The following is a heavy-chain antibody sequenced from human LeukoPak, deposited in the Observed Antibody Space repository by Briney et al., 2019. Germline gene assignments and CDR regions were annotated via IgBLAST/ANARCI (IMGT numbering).Heavy chain of an antibody. J-gene: IGHJ4*02. V-gene: IGHV3-21*01. CDR3: ASMKGGWVDY. CDR1: GFTFSSYS. Sequence: GGSLRLSCAASGFTFSSYSMNWVRQAPGKGLEWVSSISSSSSYIYYADSVKGRFTTSRDNAKNSLYLQMNSLRAEDTAVYYCASMKGGWVDYWGQGTLVTASS. D-gene: IGHD6-19*01. CDR2: ISSSSSYI.